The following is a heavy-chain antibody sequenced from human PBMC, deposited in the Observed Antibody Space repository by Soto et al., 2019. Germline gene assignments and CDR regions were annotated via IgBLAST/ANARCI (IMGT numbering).Heavy chain of an antibody. CDR1: GGTFSSYA. V-gene: IGHV1-69*06. Sequence: SVKVSCKASGGTFSSYAISWVRQAPGQGLEWMGGIIPIFGTANYAQKFQGRVTITADKSTSTAYMELSSLRSEDTAVYYCARLRENYYYYGMDVWGQGTTVTVSS. CDR2: IIPIFGTA. J-gene: IGHJ6*02. D-gene: IGHD5-12*01. CDR3: ARLRENYYYYGMDV.